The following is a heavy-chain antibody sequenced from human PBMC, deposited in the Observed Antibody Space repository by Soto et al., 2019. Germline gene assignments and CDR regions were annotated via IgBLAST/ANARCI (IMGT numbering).Heavy chain of an antibody. D-gene: IGHD2-15*01. J-gene: IGHJ6*02. V-gene: IGHV4-59*01. CDR1: GGCFYGFP. Sequence: FGTLSPTRAVFGGCFYGFPLGLVRPPPGEGMGGVGYIYYSGSTNYNPSLKSRVTISVDTSKNQFSLKLSSVTAADTAVYYCAREKYCSGGSCYENDYYYGMDVWGQGTTVTVSS. CDR2: IYYSGST. CDR3: AREKYCSGGSCYENDYYYGMDV.